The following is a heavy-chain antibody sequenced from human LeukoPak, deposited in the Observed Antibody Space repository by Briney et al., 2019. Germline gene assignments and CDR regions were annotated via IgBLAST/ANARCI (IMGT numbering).Heavy chain of an antibody. CDR3: ARVAYDIFTGYLYYFDY. D-gene: IGHD3-9*01. J-gene: IGHJ4*02. V-gene: IGHV4-4*07. Sequence: NPSETLSLTCTVSGDSISSYFWSWIRQPAGKGLEWIGRIYASGSANYNPSLKSRVTMSVDTSKNQFSLKLSSVTAADTAVYYCARVAYDIFTGYLYYFDYWGQGTLVTVSS. CDR2: IYASGSA. CDR1: GDSISSYF.